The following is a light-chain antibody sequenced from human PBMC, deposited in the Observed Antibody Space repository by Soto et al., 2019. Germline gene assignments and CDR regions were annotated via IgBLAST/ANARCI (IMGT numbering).Light chain of an antibody. V-gene: IGKV3-20*01. CDR2: GAS. CDR3: QQYGTSPGT. J-gene: IGKJ2*01. Sequence: EIVLTQSPGTLSLSPGERATLSCRASHAVTNNFLAWYQQKRGQAPRLVIYGASSRPAGIPDRFSGSGAGTDFTLSISRLEPEDFAVYFCQQYGTSPGTFGQGTKLEIK. CDR1: HAVTNNF.